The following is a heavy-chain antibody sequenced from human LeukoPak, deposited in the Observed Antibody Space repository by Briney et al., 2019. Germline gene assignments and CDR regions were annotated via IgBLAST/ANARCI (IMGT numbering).Heavy chain of an antibody. CDR1: GFTFSSYA. CDR3: AKGAGYYDFWSGPTQNYYYYMDV. V-gene: IGHV3-23*01. CDR2: ISGSGGST. J-gene: IGHJ6*03. Sequence: GGSLRLSCAASGFTFSSYAMSWVRQAPGKGLEWVSAISGSGGSTYYADSVKGRFTISRDNSKNTLYLQMNSLRAEDTAVYYCAKGAGYYDFWSGPTQNYYYYMDVWGKGTTVTVSS. D-gene: IGHD3-3*01.